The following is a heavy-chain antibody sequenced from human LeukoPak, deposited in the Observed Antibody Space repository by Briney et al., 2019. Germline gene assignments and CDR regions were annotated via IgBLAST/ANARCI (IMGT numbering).Heavy chain of an antibody. D-gene: IGHD6-13*01. V-gene: IGHV1-69*04. J-gene: IGHJ3*02. CDR3: AREWEYSSSWYGGLAFDI. CDR2: IIPILGIA. CDR1: GFTFSSYA. Sequence: AGGSLRLSCAASGFTFSSYAISWVRQAPGQGLEWMGRIIPILGIANYAQKFQGRVTITADKSTSTAYMELSSLRSEDTAVYYCAREWEYSSSWYGGLAFDIWGQGTMVTVSS.